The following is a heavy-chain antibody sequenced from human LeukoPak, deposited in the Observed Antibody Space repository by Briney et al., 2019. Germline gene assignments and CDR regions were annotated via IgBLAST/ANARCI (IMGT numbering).Heavy chain of an antibody. J-gene: IGHJ3*02. CDR2: ISSNGGST. Sequence: GGSLRLSCAASGFTFSSYAMHWVRQAPGKGLEYVSAISSNGGSTYYANSVKGRFTISRDNSKNTLYLQMGSLRAEDMAVYYCARDANGSGWSDDAFDIWGQGTMVTVSS. V-gene: IGHV3-64*01. D-gene: IGHD6-19*01. CDR3: ARDANGSGWSDDAFDI. CDR1: GFTFSSYA.